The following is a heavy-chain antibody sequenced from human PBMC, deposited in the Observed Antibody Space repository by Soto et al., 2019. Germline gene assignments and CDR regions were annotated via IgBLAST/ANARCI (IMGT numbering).Heavy chain of an antibody. Sequence: GGSLRLSCAASGFTFSSYAMSWVRQAPGKGLEWVSAISGSGGSTYYADSVKGRFTISRDNSKNTLYLQMNSLRAEDTAVYYCAKDPTFLLAYCGGDCFAFQHWGQGTLVTVSS. CDR3: AKDPTFLLAYCGGDCFAFQH. J-gene: IGHJ1*01. CDR1: GFTFSSYA. V-gene: IGHV3-23*01. D-gene: IGHD2-21*02. CDR2: ISGSGGST.